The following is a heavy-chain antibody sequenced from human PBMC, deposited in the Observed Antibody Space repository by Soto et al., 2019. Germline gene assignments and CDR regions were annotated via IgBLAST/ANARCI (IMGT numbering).Heavy chain of an antibody. CDR1: GFTFSSYS. V-gene: IGHV3-48*02. J-gene: IGHJ4*02. Sequence: GGSLRLSCAASGFTFSSYSMNWVRQAPGKGLEWVSYISSSSSTIYYADSVKGRFTISRDNAKNSLYLQMNSLRDEDTAVYYCARDSDYYDSSGYYPFDYWGQGTLVTVS. D-gene: IGHD3-22*01. CDR2: ISSSSSTI. CDR3: ARDSDYYDSSGYYPFDY.